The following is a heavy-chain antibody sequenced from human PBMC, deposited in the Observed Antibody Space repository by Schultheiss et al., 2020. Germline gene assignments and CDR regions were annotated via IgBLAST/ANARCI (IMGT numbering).Heavy chain of an antibody. CDR3: ARGGRQLAHLHWHYYYGMDV. V-gene: IGHV4-31*03. J-gene: IGHJ6*02. Sequence: SETLSLTCTVSGGSISSGGYYWSWIRQHPGKGLEWIGYIYYSGSTYYNPSLKSRVTISVDTSKNQFSLKLSSVTAADTAVYYCARGGRQLAHLHWHYYYGMDVWGQGTTVTVSS. D-gene: IGHD6-13*01. CDR2: IYYSGST. CDR1: GGSISSGGYY.